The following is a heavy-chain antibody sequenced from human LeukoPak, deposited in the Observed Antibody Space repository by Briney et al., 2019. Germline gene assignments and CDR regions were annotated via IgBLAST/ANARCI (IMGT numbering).Heavy chain of an antibody. CDR2: IRHDETKE. J-gene: IGHJ4*02. CDR1: GLSFSSYA. V-gene: IGHV3-33*06. D-gene: IGHD6-6*01. CDR3: AKEYTPSSPLGELDS. Sequence: PGGSLRLSCAVSGLSFSSYAFHWVRQAPGKGLEWVAVIRHDETKEYYADSVQGRFTISRDTSKTTLYLQMNGLRAEDTAVYYCAKEYTPSSPLGELDSWGQGTLVTVSS.